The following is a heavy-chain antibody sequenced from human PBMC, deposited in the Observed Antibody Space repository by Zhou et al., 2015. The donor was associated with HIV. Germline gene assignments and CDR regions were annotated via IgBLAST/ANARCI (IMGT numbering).Heavy chain of an antibody. CDR2: VIPPFDTP. CDR1: GGTFSSES. V-gene: IGHV1-69*01. D-gene: IGHD2-2*01. J-gene: IGHJ6*02. Sequence: QVQLVQSGADVKKPGSSVKVSCKASGGTFSSESIAWVRQAPGQGLEWMGGVIPPFDTPKYAQKFQGRVTMTADESTYTAYMELSRLRSEDTAVYYCARVMITRGREQVPAADGTLADLYSYYGMDVWGQGTTVTVSS. CDR3: ARVMITRGREQVPAADGTLADLYSYYGMDV.